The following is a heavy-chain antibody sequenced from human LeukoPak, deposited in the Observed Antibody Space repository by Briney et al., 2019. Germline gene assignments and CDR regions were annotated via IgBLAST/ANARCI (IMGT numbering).Heavy chain of an antibody. D-gene: IGHD2-15*01. V-gene: IGHV3-23*01. Sequence: GGSLRLSCAASGFTFSTFAMIWVRQPPGKGLEWVSSIFPSGGEIHYADSVRGRFTISRDNSKNTVYMQMNSLRAEDTAIYFCAKDESRYCTGGSCYSVDYWGQGTLVTVSS. J-gene: IGHJ4*02. CDR1: GFTFSTFA. CDR2: IFPSGGEI. CDR3: AKDESRYCTGGSCYSVDY.